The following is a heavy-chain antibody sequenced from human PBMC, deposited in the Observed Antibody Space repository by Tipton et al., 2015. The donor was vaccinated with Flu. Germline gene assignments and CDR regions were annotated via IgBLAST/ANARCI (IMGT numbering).Heavy chain of an antibody. CDR3: ARDLRGYSGYTGGDAFDV. CDR1: GGSISSGSSY. Sequence: TLSLTCTVSGGSISSGSSYWSWIRQPAGGGLEWIGRISASGTPNYNLSLQSRVTMSVDSSKNQFSLKLASVTAADTAKYYCARDLRGYSGYTGGDAFDVWGQGTVVTVSS. CDR2: ISASGTP. V-gene: IGHV4-61*02. J-gene: IGHJ3*01. D-gene: IGHD5-12*01.